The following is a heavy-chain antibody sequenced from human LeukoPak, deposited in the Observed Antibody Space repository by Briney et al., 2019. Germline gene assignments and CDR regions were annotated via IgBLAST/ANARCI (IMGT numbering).Heavy chain of an antibody. CDR3: AKKGSIVGATTNDY. V-gene: IGHV3-23*01. CDR2: ISGSGGST. CDR1: GFTFSSYA. Sequence: GGSLRLSCAASGFTFSSYAMSWVRQAPGKGLEWVSAISGSGGSTYYADSVKGRFTISGDNSKNTLYLQMNSLRAEDTAVYYCAKKGSIVGATTNDYWGQGTLVTVSS. D-gene: IGHD1-26*01. J-gene: IGHJ4*02.